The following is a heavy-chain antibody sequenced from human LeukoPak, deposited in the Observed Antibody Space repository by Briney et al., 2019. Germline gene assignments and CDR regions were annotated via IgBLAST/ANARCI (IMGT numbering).Heavy chain of an antibody. J-gene: IGHJ4*02. CDR1: GYTFTGYY. CDR2: TNPNSGGT. V-gene: IGHV1-2*02. CDR3: ASDYYDSSGYDY. D-gene: IGHD3-22*01. Sequence: GASVKVSCKASGYTFTGYYMHWVRQGPGQGLDWMGWTNPNSGGTNYAQKFQGRVTMTRDTSISTAYMELSRLRSDDTAVYYCASDYYDSSGYDYWGQGTLVTVSS.